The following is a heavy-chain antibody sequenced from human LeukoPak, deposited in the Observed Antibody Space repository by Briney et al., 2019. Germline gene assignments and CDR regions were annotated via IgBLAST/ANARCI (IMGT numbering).Heavy chain of an antibody. CDR1: GFTFSDYY. D-gene: IGHD2-2*01. V-gene: IGHV3-11*04. J-gene: IGHJ5*02. CDR3: AREKRYCSSTSCYLNWFDP. Sequence: PGGSLRLSCAASGFTFSDYYMSWIRQAPGKGLEWVSYISSSGSTIYYADSVKGRFTISRDNAKNSLYLQMNSLRAEDTAVYYCAREKRYCSSTSCYLNWFDPWGQGTLVTVSS. CDR2: ISSSGSTI.